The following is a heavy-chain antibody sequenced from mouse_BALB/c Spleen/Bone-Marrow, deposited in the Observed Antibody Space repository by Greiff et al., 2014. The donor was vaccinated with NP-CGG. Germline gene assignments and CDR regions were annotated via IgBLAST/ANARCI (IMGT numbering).Heavy chain of an antibody. D-gene: IGHD2-14*01. CDR3: VQGYDWAMDY. V-gene: IGHV14-3*02. CDR2: IDPANGNT. J-gene: IGHJ4*01. Sequence: EVQLQESGAELVKPGASVKLSCTASGFNIKDTYMHWVKQRPEQGLEWIGRIDPANGNTKYDPKFQGKATITADTSSNTAYLQLNSLTSEDTAVYYCVQGYDWAMDYWGQGTSVTVSS. CDR1: GFNIKDTY.